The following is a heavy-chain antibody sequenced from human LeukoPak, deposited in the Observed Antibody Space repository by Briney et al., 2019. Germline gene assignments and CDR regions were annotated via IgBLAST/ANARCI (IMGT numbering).Heavy chain of an antibody. Sequence: GGSLRLSCAASGFTFDDYAMHWVRQAPGKGLEWVSGISWNSGSIGYADSVKGRFTISRDNAKNSLYLQMNSLRAEDTALYYCAKDSYYDSSGYSLDYWGLGTLVTVSS. D-gene: IGHD3-22*01. CDR3: AKDSYYDSSGYSLDY. CDR2: ISWNSGSI. V-gene: IGHV3-9*01. J-gene: IGHJ4*02. CDR1: GFTFDDYA.